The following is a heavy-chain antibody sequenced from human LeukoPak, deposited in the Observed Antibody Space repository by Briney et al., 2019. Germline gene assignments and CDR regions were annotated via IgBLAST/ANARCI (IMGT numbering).Heavy chain of an antibody. D-gene: IGHD3-10*01. Sequence: GGSLRLSCAASGFTISNFGMNWVRQAPGKGLEWVSIITSGVGITYYADSVKGRFTVSRDNSKSTLYLQMNSLRAEDTAVYYCAKGDYYDFDYWGQGTLVTVSS. CDR3: AKGDYYDFDY. V-gene: IGHV3-23*01. J-gene: IGHJ4*02. CDR1: GFTISNFG. CDR2: ITSGVGIT.